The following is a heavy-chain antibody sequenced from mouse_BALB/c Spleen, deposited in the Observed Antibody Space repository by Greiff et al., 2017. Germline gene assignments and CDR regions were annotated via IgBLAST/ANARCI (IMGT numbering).Heavy chain of an antibody. J-gene: IGHJ4*01. CDR2: ISSGGSYT. V-gene: IGHV5-6*02. Sequence: DVKLVESGGDLVKPGGSLKLSCAASGFTFSSYGMSWVRQTPDKRLEWVATISSGGSYTYYPDSVKGRFTISRDNAKNTLYLQMSSLKSEDTAMYYCARHADRYDGGIDAMDYWGQGTSVTVSS. D-gene: IGHD2-14*01. CDR1: GFTFSSYG. CDR3: ARHADRYDGGIDAMDY.